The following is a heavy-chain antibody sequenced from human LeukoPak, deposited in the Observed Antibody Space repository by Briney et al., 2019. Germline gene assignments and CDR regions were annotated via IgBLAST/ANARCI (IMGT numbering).Heavy chain of an antibody. V-gene: IGHV1-69*05. CDR1: GGTFSSYA. Sequence: ASVKVSCKASGGTFSSYAISWVRQAPGQRLEWMGGIIPIFGTANYAQKFQGRVTITTDESTSTAYMELSSLRSEDTAVYYCARVAVLRHYNWFDPWGQGTLVTVSS. D-gene: IGHD3-3*01. CDR2: IIPIFGTA. J-gene: IGHJ5*02. CDR3: ARVAVLRHYNWFDP.